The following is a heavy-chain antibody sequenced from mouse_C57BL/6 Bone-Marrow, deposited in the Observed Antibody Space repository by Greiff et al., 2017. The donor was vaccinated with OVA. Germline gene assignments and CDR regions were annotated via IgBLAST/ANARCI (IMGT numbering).Heavy chain of an antibody. CDR2: ISSGGDYI. CDR1: GFTFSSYA. D-gene: IGHD2-2*01. CDR3: TGYGYDGGLDY. Sequence: EVKLVESGEGLVKPGGSLKLSCAASGFTFSSYAMSWVRQTPEKRLEWVAYISSGGDYIYYADTVKGRFTISRDNARNTLYLQMSSLKSEDTAMYYCTGYGYDGGLDYWGQGTTLTVSS. J-gene: IGHJ2*01. V-gene: IGHV5-9-1*02.